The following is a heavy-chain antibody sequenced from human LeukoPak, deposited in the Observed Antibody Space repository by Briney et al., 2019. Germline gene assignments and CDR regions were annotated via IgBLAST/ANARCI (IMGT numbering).Heavy chain of an antibody. V-gene: IGHV1-69*04. CDR1: GGTFSSYA. CDR2: IIPILGIA. D-gene: IGHD5-24*01. CDR3: ARGAATISGFDY. Sequence: SVKVSCKVSGGTFSSYAISWVRQAPGQGLEWMGRIIPILGIANYAQKFQGRVTITADKSTSTAYMELSSLRSEDTAVYYCARGAATISGFDYWGQGTLVTVSS. J-gene: IGHJ4*02.